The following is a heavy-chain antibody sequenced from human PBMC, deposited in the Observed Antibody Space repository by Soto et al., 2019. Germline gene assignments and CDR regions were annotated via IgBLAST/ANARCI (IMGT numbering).Heavy chain of an antibody. CDR1: GASVNNYY. J-gene: IGHJ6*02. CDR2: VLTNGGA. V-gene: IGHV4-4*07. Sequence: QVQLQESGPGLVKPSETLSLICTVSGASVNNYYWSWIRQPAGGGLEWIGRVLTNGGANYNPSLKSRVSMSVDTSKNQFSLNLRSVTAADTAIYFCASDFTTNYYSYGLDVWGQGTTVTV. CDR3: ASDFTTNYYSYGLDV.